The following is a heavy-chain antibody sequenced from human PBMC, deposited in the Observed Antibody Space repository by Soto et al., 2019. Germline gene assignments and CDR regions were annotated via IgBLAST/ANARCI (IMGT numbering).Heavy chain of an antibody. CDR1: GGTFSTSA. CDR2: IMPVFATP. Sequence: QVQLMQSGAEVKKPGSSVKVSCKASGGTFSTSAISWVRQAHGEGLEWVGGIMPVFATPDYAQKFQGRVTISAGESTTTAYLELTSLTTDDTAVYYCARDKDRQQLGGNYYYILDVWGQGTALTVSS. J-gene: IGHJ6*02. D-gene: IGHD3-3*02. V-gene: IGHV1-69*12. CDR3: ARDKDRQQLGGNYYYILDV.